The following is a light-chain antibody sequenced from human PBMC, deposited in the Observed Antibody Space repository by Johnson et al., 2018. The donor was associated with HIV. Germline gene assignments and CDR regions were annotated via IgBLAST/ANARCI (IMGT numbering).Light chain of an antibody. V-gene: IGLV1-51*01. CDR2: DNN. J-gene: IGLJ1*01. Sequence: QAVLTQPPSVSAAPGQRVTISCSGSSSNIGNNYVSWYQQLPGTAPKLLIYDNNKRPSGIPDRFSGSKSGTSANLGITGLQPADEADYYCGTWDSSLSAYVFGTGTKVTVL. CDR1: SSNIGNNY. CDR3: GTWDSSLSAYV.